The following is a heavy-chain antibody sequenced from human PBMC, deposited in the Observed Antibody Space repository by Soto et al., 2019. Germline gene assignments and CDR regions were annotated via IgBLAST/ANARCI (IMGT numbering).Heavy chain of an antibody. CDR2: IYYSGST. J-gene: IGHJ4*02. D-gene: IGHD3-22*01. CDR1: GGTISIYY. V-gene: IGHV4-59*01. CDR3: ARGGGAYYYDSSGDSTLDY. Sequence: SETLSLTCTVSGGTISIYYWSWIRQPPGKGLEWIGYIYYSGSTNYNPSLKSRVTISVDTSKNQFSLKLSSVTAADTAVYYCARGGGAYYYDSSGDSTLDYWGQGKVVTLSS.